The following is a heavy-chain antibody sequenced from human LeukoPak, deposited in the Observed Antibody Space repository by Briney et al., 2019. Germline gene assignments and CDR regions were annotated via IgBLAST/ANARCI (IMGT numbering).Heavy chain of an antibody. V-gene: IGHV1-2*02. CDR2: INPNSGGT. J-gene: IGHJ6*03. CDR3: ARAQLGAYYYYMDV. CDR1: GYTFTGYY. D-gene: IGHD3-10*01. Sequence: ASVKVSCKASGYTFTGYYMHWVRQAPGQGLEWMGWINPNSGGTNYAQKFQGRVTMTRDTSISTAYMELSSLRSEDMAVYYCARAQLGAYYYYMDVWGEGTTVTVSS.